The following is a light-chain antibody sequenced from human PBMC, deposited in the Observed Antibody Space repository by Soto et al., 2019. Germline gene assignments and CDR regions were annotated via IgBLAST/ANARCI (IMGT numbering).Light chain of an antibody. Sequence: DIVMTQTPLSLSVTPGQPASISCTSSQTLLRSDGKTYLYWYLQKPGQPPQLLISEVSNRFSGEPDKFSGSGSGIDFTLKIIRVEAEDVVVYYCIQRVRIPYTFGQGNKLEIK. CDR2: EVS. J-gene: IGKJ2*01. CDR1: QTLLRSDGKTY. CDR3: IQRVRIPYT. V-gene: IGKV2D-29*01.